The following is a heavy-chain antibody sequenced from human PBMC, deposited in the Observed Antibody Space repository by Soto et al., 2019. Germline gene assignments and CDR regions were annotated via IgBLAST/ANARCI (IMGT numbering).Heavy chain of an antibody. V-gene: IGHV3-23*01. Sequence: EVQLLESGGGLVQPGGSLRLSCEASGFTFSSHAMSWVRQAPGKGLEWVSAISGSDAGTFDADSVRGRFTISRDNSKNTLYLHMTSLRVEATAIYYCTKDPCTRSSGYVAFWGQGSLVTVSS. D-gene: IGHD2-8*01. CDR3: TKDPCTRSSGYVAF. CDR2: ISGSDAGT. CDR1: GFTFSSHA. J-gene: IGHJ4*02.